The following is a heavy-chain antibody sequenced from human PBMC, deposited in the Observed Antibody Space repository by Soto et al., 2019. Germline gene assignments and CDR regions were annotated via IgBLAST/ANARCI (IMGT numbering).Heavy chain of an antibody. CDR2: ISWDGGST. D-gene: IGHD6-19*01. Sequence: GGSLRLSCAASGFTFDDYTMHWVRQAPGKGLEWVSLISWDGGSTYYADSVKGRFTISRDNSKNSLYLQMNSLRTEDTALYYCAKDIVSIAVAGTPYYYYYYGMDVWGQGTTVTVSS. J-gene: IGHJ6*02. CDR1: GFTFDDYT. CDR3: AKDIVSIAVAGTPYYYYYYGMDV. V-gene: IGHV3-43*01.